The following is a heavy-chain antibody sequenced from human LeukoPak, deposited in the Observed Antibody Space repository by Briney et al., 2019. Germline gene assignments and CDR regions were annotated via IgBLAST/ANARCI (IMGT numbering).Heavy chain of an antibody. CDR1: GYTFTSYA. Sequence: ASVKVSCKASGYTFTSYAMHWVRQAPGQRLEWMGWINAGNGNTKYSQKFQGRVTITADKSTSTAYMELSSLRSEDTAVYYCARSLFRFLEWSYRSYYYYYMDVWGKGTTVTVSS. CDR2: INAGNGNT. V-gene: IGHV1-3*01. CDR3: ARSLFRFLEWSYRSYYYYYMDV. D-gene: IGHD3-3*01. J-gene: IGHJ6*03.